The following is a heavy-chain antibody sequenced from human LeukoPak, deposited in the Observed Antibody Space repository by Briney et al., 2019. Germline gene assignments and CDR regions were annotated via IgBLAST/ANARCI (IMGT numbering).Heavy chain of an antibody. V-gene: IGHV3-48*01. D-gene: IGHD3-16*01. CDR2: ISSSSSTI. J-gene: IGHJ4*02. Sequence: PGGSLRLSCAASGFTFSSYSMNWVRQAPGKGLEWVSYISSSSSTIYYADSVKGRFTISRDNAKNSLYLQMNSLRAEDTAVYYCAREVGLRRPYSDYWGQGTLVTVSS. CDR1: GFTFSSYS. CDR3: AREVGLRRPYSDY.